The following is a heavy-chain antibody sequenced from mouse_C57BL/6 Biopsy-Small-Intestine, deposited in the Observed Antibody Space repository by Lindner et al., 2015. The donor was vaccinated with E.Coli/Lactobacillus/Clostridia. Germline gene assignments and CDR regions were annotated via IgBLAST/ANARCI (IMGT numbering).Heavy chain of an antibody. D-gene: IGHD2-4*01. CDR3: ARRGYDYDVAMDY. J-gene: IGHJ4*01. CDR2: IYPGDGDT. CDR1: GYAFSSSW. Sequence: VQLQESGPELVKPGASVKISCKAFGYAFSSSWMNWVKQRPQKGLEWIGRIYPGDGDTNYNGKFKGKATLTADKSSSTAYMQLCSLTSEDSAVYFCARRGYDYDVAMDYWGQGTSVTVSS. V-gene: IGHV1-82*01.